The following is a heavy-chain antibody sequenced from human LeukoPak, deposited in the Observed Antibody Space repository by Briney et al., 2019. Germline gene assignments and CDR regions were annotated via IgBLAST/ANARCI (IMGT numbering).Heavy chain of an antibody. Sequence: GGSLRLSCAASGFTFSDYYMSWIRQAPGKGLEWVSYISSSGSTIYYADSVKGRFTISRDNAKNSLYLQMNSLRAEDTAVYYCARDLLPTSLSLYMDVWGKGTTVTVSS. CDR2: ISSSGSTI. J-gene: IGHJ6*03. CDR3: ARDLLPTSLSLYMDV. D-gene: IGHD2-15*01. V-gene: IGHV3-11*04. CDR1: GFTFSDYY.